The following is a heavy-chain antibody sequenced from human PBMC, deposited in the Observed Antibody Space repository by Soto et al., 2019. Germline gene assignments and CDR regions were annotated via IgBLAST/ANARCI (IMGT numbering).Heavy chain of an antibody. CDR3: ARDRATVTTFEVYYFDY. D-gene: IGHD4-17*01. CDR2: INSDGSST. J-gene: IGHJ4*02. CDR1: GFTFSSYW. V-gene: IGHV3-74*01. Sequence: PGGSLRLSCAASGFTFSSYWMHWVRQAPGKGLVWVSRINSDGSSTSYADSVKGRFTISRDNAKNTLYLQMNSLRAEDTAVYYCARDRATVTTFEVYYFDYWGQGTLVTVSS.